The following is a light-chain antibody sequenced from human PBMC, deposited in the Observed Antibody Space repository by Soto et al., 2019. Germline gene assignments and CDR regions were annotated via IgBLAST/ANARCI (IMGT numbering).Light chain of an antibody. CDR2: ATS. Sequence: EILMTQSPATLSVSPGDSATLSCRASRSVDTDLAWYQQKPGQAPRLLVFATSAGATGVPDRFRGSRSGTDFTLTISSLQPEDSATYYCHQYYNRPPWTFGQGTKVDIK. V-gene: IGKV3-15*01. CDR1: RSVDTD. CDR3: HQYYNRPPWT. J-gene: IGKJ1*01.